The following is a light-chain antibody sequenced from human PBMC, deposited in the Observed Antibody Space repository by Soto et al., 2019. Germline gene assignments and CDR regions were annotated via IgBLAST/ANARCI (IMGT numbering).Light chain of an antibody. CDR3: QQYGSSPWT. V-gene: IGKV3-20*01. CDR1: QSVSSSY. J-gene: IGKJ1*01. CDR2: GAS. Sequence: EIVLTQSPGTLSLSPGERSTLACIASQSVSSSYLAWYQQKPGQAPRLLIYGASSRATDIPDRFSGSGSGTDFTLTISRLEPEDFAVYYCQQYGSSPWTFGQGTKVDIK.